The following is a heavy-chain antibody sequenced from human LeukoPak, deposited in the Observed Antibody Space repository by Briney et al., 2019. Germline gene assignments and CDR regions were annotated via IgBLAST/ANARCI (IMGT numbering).Heavy chain of an antibody. CDR3: ARDGFLSNYYYYYGMDV. D-gene: IGHD3-3*02. V-gene: IGHV4-61*02. CDR2: IYTSGST. Sequence: SQTLSLTCTVSGGSISSGSYYWSWIRQPAGKGLESIVRIYTSGSTNYNPSLKSRVTISVDTSKNQFSLKLSSVTAADTAVYYCARDGFLSNYYYYYGMDVWGQGTTVTVSS. CDR1: GGSISSGSYY. J-gene: IGHJ6*02.